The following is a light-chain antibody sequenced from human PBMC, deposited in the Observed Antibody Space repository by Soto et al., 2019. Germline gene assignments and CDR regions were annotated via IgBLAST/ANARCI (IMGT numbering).Light chain of an antibody. J-gene: IGLJ1*01. Sequence: QSALTQPPSASGSPGQSVTISCTGTRSDVGGYTYVSWYQQHPGKAPKLMIYEVSRRPSGVPDRFSGSKSGNTASLTVSGLQAEDEADYYCSSYAGSSYVFGTGTKLTVL. CDR2: EVS. V-gene: IGLV2-8*01. CDR1: RSDVGGYTY. CDR3: SSYAGSSYV.